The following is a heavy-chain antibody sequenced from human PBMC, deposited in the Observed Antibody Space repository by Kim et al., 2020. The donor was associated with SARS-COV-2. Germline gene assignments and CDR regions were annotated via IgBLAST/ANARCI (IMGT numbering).Heavy chain of an antibody. V-gene: IGHV3-13*04. D-gene: IGHD6-6*01. Sequence: GWSLRLSCAASGFTFSSYDMHWVRQATGKGLEWVSAIGTAGDTYYPGSVMGRFTISRANAKNYLYLQMNSLRAGDTAVYYCARVPRAAPLSRGGYYYYG. J-gene: IGHJ6*01. CDR3: ARVPRAAPLSRGGYYYYG. CDR1: GFTFSSYD. CDR2: IGTAGDT.